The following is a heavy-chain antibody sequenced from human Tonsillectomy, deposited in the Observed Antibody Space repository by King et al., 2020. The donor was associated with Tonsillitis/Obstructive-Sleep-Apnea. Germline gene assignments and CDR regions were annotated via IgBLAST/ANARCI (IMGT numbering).Heavy chain of an antibody. V-gene: IGHV4-59*08. CDR2: XXYSGST. D-gene: IGHD3-22*01. J-gene: IGHJ4*02. CDR1: GGSIRSYY. Sequence: QLQESGPGLXKPXETLSLTCTVSGGSIRSYYWSWIRQXPGKGLVWIXYXXYSGSTNYNPSLKSRVTISVDTSKXQVSLKLSSVTAADTALFYCATTDFHYVSSGYYPFNYWGRGILVAVSS. CDR3: ATTDFHYVSSGYYPFNY.